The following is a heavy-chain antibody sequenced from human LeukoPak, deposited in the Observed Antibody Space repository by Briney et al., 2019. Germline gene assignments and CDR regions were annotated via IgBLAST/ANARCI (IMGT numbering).Heavy chain of an antibody. D-gene: IGHD3-10*01. V-gene: IGHV4-31*03. CDR2: IYYSGST. CDR3: ARYIGDYGSGSPFYYWYGMDV. Sequence: SETLSLTCTVSGGSINSGGYYWSWIRQHPGKGLEWIGYIYYSGSTYYNPSLKSRVTISVDTSKNQFSLKLSSVTAADTAVYYCARYIGDYGSGSPFYYWYGMDVWGQGTTVTVSS. CDR1: GGSINSGGYY. J-gene: IGHJ6*02.